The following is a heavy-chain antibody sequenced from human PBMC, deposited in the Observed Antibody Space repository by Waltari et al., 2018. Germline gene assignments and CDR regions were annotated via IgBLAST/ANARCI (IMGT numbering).Heavy chain of an antibody. Sequence: QVQLQESGPGLVKPSETLSLTCTVSGGSISSYYWSWIRQPPGKGLEWIGYIYYSGSTNDNPSLKSRVTISVETSKNQFSLKLSSVSAADTAVYYCARPIAAAGTSDAFDIWGQGTMVTVSS. D-gene: IGHD6-13*01. CDR1: GGSISSYY. CDR2: IYYSGST. CDR3: ARPIAAAGTSDAFDI. V-gene: IGHV4-59*01. J-gene: IGHJ3*02.